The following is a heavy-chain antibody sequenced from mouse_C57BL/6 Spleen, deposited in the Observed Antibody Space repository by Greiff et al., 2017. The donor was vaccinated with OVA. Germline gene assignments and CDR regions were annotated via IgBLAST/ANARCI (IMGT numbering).Heavy chain of an antibody. CDR1: GYTFTDYE. CDR2: IDPETGGT. J-gene: IGHJ2*01. D-gene: IGHD2-5*01. V-gene: IGHV1-15*01. Sequence: QVQLKQSGAELVRPGASVTLSCKASGYTFTDYEMHWVKQTPVHGLEWIGAIDPETGGTAYNQKFKGKAILTADKSSSTAYMELRSLTSEDSAVYYCTRHYSNYEEANFDYWGQGTTLTVSS. CDR3: TRHYSNYEEANFDY.